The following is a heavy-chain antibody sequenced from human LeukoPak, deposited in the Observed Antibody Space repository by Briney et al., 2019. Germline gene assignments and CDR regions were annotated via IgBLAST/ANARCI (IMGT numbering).Heavy chain of an antibody. CDR2: IYYSGST. CDR3: ARDQEWEGAFDI. CDR1: GGSISSGDYY. V-gene: IGHV4-30-4*08. D-gene: IGHD1-26*01. Sequence: SETLSLTCTVSGGSISSGDYYWSWIRQPPGKGLEWIGYIYYSGSTYYNPSLKSRVTILVDTSKNQFSLKLSSVTAADTAVYYCARDQEWEGAFDIWGQGTMVTVSS. J-gene: IGHJ3*02.